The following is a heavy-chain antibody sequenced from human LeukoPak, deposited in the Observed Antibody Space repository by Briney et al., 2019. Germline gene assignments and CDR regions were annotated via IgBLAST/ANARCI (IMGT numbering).Heavy chain of an antibody. V-gene: IGHV3-30*02. D-gene: IGHD2-21*02. J-gene: IGHJ4*02. Sequence: PGGSLRLSCAASGFTFSSYGMHWVRQAPGKGLEWVAFIRYDGSNKYYADSVKGRFTISRDNSKNTLYLQMNSLRAEDTAVYYCAKPDNFLAYCGGGCYSPFDYWGQGTLVTVSS. CDR2: IRYDGSNK. CDR1: GFTFSSYG. CDR3: AKPDNFLAYCGGGCYSPFDY.